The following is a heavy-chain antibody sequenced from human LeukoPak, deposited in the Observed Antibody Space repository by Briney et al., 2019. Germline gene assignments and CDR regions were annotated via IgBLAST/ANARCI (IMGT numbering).Heavy chain of an antibody. D-gene: IGHD2-2*02. CDR2: ISGSGGST. CDR3: AKEGLFPGSYCSSTSCYRFFDC. V-gene: IGHV3-23*01. J-gene: IGHJ4*02. Sequence: GGSLRLSCAASGFTFSSYAMSWVRQAPGKGLEWVSVISGSGGSTYSADSVKGRFTISRDNSKSTLYLQMNSLRAEDTAVYYCAKEGLFPGSYCSSTSCYRFFDCWGQGTLVTVSS. CDR1: GFTFSSYA.